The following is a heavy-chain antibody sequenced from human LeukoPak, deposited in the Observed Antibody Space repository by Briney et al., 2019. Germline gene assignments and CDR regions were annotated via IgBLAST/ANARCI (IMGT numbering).Heavy chain of an antibody. D-gene: IGHD6-19*01. J-gene: IGHJ4*02. Sequence: GGSLRLSCAASGFTFSDSAMDWVRQAPGKGLEWVSLISYNGLNTYYADSVKGRFTVSRDNSRNVMYLHMSSLRAEDTAVYYCARQLSGWYDADPYWGQGTLVTVSS. CDR3: ARQLSGWYDADPY. CDR2: ISYNGLNT. V-gene: IGHV3-23*01. CDR1: GFTFSDSA.